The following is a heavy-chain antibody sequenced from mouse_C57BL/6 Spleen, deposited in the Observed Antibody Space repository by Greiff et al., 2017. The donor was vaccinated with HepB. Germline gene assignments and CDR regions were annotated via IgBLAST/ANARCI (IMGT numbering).Heavy chain of an antibody. Sequence: EVKLEESGPGLVKPSQSLSLPCSVTGYSITSGYYWNWIRQFPGNKLEWMGYISYDGSNNYNPSLKNRISITRDTSKNQFFLKLNSVTTEDTATYYCAEGDYDGFAYWGQGTLVTVSA. CDR1: GYSITSGYY. CDR3: AEGDYDGFAY. V-gene: IGHV3-6*01. J-gene: IGHJ3*01. D-gene: IGHD2-4*01. CDR2: ISYDGSN.